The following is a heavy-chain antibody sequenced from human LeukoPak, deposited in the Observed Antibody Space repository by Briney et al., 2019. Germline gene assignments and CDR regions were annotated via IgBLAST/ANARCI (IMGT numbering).Heavy chain of an antibody. J-gene: IGHJ6*03. D-gene: IGHD6-6*01. CDR2: ISYSGTT. CDR1: GGSISSRPYY. Sequence: SETLSLTCTVSGGSISSRPYYWGWVRQPPGKGLEWIVTISYSGTTYYSPSLKSRVTISLYTSKNQFSLKLSSVTAADTAIYYCARDFSSSSTVYYYYYMDVWGKGTTVTVSS. V-gene: IGHV4-39*07. CDR3: ARDFSSSSTVYYYYYMDV.